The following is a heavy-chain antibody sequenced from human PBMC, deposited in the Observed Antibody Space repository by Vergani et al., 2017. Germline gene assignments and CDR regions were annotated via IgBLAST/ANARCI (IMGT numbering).Heavy chain of an antibody. CDR1: GFTFSSYS. CDR2: ISSSSSYI. D-gene: IGHD2-2*01. Sequence: EVQLVESGGGLVKPGGSLRLSCAASGFTFSSYSMNWVRQAPGKGLEWVSSISSSSSYIYYADSVKGRFTISRDNAKNSLYLQMNSLRAEDTAVYYCARDFVPAAIGPNAFDIWGQGTMVTVYS. V-gene: IGHV3-21*01. CDR3: ARDFVPAAIGPNAFDI. J-gene: IGHJ3*02.